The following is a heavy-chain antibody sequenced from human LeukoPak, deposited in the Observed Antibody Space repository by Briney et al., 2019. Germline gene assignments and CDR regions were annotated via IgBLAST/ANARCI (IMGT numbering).Heavy chain of an antibody. J-gene: IGHJ4*02. Sequence: GGSLRLSCAASGFTFSTYAMNWVRQAPGKGLEWVSGISGSGGSTWYADSVKGRFTISRDNAKNSLYLQMNSLRAEDTALYYCARAPYYYDSSGYYSDYWGQGTLVTVSS. CDR1: GFTFSTYA. D-gene: IGHD3-22*01. CDR2: ISGSGGST. CDR3: ARAPYYYDSSGYYSDY. V-gene: IGHV3-23*01.